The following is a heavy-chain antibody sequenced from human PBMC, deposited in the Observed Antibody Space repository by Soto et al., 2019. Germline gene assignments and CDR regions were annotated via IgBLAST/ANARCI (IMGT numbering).Heavy chain of an antibody. D-gene: IGHD6-13*01. CDR2: TYYRSKWYS. CDR1: GDSVSSNSAA. J-gene: IGHJ5*01. V-gene: IGHV6-1*01. Sequence: PSQTLSLTCAILGDSVSSNSAAWNWIRHSPSRGLEWLGRTYYRSKWYSDYGISVRGRISITPDTSKNLFSLQLNSVTPEDTAVYFCSNCNSRGYLDSWGQRSLVIVSS. CDR3: SNCNSRGYLDS.